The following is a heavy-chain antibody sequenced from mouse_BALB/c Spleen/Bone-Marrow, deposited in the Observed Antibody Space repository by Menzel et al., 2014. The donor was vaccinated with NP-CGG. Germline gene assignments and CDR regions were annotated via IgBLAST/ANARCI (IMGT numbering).Heavy chain of an antibody. D-gene: IGHD4-1*01. CDR2: INSGGSNT. V-gene: IGHV5-6*02. Sequence: EVMLVESGGDLVKPGGSLKLSCAASGFTFSSYGMSWVRQTPDQRLEWVATINSGGSNTYHLDSVRGRFTISSDNAKKTLLLHITPVTSEATAMYFCSEHGNWGVMGCFDVWGAGTPVTVSS. CDR3: SEHGNWGVMGCFDV. J-gene: IGHJ1*01. CDR1: GFTFSSYG.